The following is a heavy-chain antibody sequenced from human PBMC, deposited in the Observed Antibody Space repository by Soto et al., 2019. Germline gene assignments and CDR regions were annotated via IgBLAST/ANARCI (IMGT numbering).Heavy chain of an antibody. Sequence: QITLKESGPTLVKPTQTLTLTCTFSGFSLPTDRVGVGWIRQPPGKALEWLAVIYWDDTKTYRPSLKSRLTITIDTSKNQVALTMTDTDPVDTATYYCAHAYGGRALYWGQGTLVTVAS. CDR1: GFSLPTDRVG. CDR2: IYWDDTK. V-gene: IGHV2-5*02. J-gene: IGHJ4*02. CDR3: AHAYGGRALY. D-gene: IGHD1-26*01.